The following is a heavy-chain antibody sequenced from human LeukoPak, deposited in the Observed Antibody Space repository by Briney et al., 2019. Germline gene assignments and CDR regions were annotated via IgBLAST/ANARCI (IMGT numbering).Heavy chain of an antibody. CDR2: ISGSGGST. J-gene: IGHJ4*02. CDR3: AKAEYYDILTGYYDFDY. Sequence: GGSLRLSCAASGFTFSSYAMSWVRQAPGKGLEWVSVISGSGGSTYYADSVKGRFTISRDNSKNTLYLQMNSLRAEDTAVYYCAKAEYYDILTGYYDFDYWGQGTLVTVSS. D-gene: IGHD3-9*01. CDR1: GFTFSSYA. V-gene: IGHV3-23*01.